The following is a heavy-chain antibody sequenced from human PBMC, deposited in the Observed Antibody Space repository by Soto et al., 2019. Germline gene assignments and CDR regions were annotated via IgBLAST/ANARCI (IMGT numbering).Heavy chain of an antibody. CDR1: GGSISSSSYY. J-gene: IGHJ4*02. CDR3: ARRAIVVVPAAMVDY. Sequence: QLQLQESGPGLVKPSETLSLTCTVSGGSISSSSYYWGWIRQPPGKGLEWIGSIYYSGSTYYNPSLKSRVTISVDPSKNQFSLKLSSVTAADTAVYYCARRAIVVVPAAMVDYWGQGTLVTVSS. V-gene: IGHV4-39*01. D-gene: IGHD2-2*01. CDR2: IYYSGST.